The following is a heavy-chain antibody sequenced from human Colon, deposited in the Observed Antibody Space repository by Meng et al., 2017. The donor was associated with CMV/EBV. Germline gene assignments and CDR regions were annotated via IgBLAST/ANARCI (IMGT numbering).Heavy chain of an antibody. Sequence: GESLKISCVASGFTFSTYSMNWVRQAPGKGLEWVSYITKSRSPTNYADSVKGRSTISRDNAKNSLYLQMNSLRSEDTAVYYCARLLYYGMDVWGQGTTVTVSS. CDR1: GFTFSTYS. CDR3: ARLLYYGMDV. CDR2: ITKSRSPT. J-gene: IGHJ6*02. V-gene: IGHV3-48*04.